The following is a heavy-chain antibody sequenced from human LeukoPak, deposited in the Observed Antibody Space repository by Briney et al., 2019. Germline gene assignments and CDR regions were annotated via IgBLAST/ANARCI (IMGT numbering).Heavy chain of an antibody. CDR2: ISGSSKSI. CDR3: ASYSSLDY. Sequence: GGSLRLSCATSGFSFSSHDMNWVRQAPGQGLEWVSSISGSSKSIDYADSLKGRFAISRDNARNSLFLQMNSLRVEDTGVYYCASYSSLDYRGQGALVTVSS. V-gene: IGHV3-21*06. J-gene: IGHJ4*02. CDR1: GFSFSSHD. D-gene: IGHD6-19*01.